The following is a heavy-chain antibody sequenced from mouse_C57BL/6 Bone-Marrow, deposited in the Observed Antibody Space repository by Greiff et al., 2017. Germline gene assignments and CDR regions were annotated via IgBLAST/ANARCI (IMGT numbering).Heavy chain of an antibody. CDR3: ARYSNYLYWYFDV. D-gene: IGHD2-5*01. Sequence: VQLQQSGAELVKPGASVKLSCTASGFNIKDYYMHWVKQRTEQGLEWIGRIYPEDGDTKYAPKFQGKANITADTSSNPAYLQLSSLTSEDTAVYYCARYSNYLYWYFDVWGTGTTVTVSS. V-gene: IGHV14-2*01. CDR2: IYPEDGDT. CDR1: GFNIKDYY. J-gene: IGHJ1*03.